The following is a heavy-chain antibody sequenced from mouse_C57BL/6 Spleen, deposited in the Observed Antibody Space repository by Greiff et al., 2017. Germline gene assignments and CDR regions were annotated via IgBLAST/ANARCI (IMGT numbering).Heavy chain of an antibody. J-gene: IGHJ2*01. CDR3: TKGWEGTFDY. V-gene: IGHV1-15*01. CDR1: GYTFTDYE. CDR2: IDPETGGT. Sequence: VQLQQSGAELVRPGASVTLSCKASGYTFTDYEMHWVKQTPVHGLEWIGAIDPETGGTAYNQQFKGKAILTADKSSSTAYIELRGVTSGDSAVYYWTKGWEGTFDYWGQGTTLTVSS. D-gene: IGHD1-1*02.